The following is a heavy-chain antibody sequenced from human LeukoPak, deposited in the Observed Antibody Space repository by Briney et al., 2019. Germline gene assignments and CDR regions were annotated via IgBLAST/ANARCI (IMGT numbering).Heavy chain of an antibody. CDR2: IVVGSGNT. CDR1: GFTFTSSA. D-gene: IGHD3-10*01. V-gene: IGHV1-58*01. CDR3: AAEGLYGSGSLDY. J-gene: IGHJ4*02. Sequence: SVKVSCKASGFTFTSSAVQWVRQARGQRLEWIGWIVVGSGNTNYAQKFQERVTITRDMSTSTAYMELSSLRSEDTAVYYCAAEGLYGSGSLDYWGQGTLVTVSS.